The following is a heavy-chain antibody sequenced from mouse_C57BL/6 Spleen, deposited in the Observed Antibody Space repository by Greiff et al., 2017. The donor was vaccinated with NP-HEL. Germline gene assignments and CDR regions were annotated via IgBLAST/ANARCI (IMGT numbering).Heavy chain of an antibody. CDR2: INPRSGYT. V-gene: IGHV1-4*01. Sequence: VKLVESGAELARPGASVKMSCKASGYTFTSYSMHWVKQRPGQGLEWIGYINPRSGYTKYHQKFKDTATLTADISSSTAYMQLISLPSEDSAVYYCSRSTGTNYIDYRGQGTTLTVSS. CDR1: GYTFTSYS. CDR3: SRSTGTNYIDY. D-gene: IGHD4-1*01. J-gene: IGHJ2*01.